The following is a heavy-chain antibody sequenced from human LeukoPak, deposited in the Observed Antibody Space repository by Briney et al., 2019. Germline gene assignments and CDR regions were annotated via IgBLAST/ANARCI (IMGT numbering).Heavy chain of an antibody. J-gene: IGHJ6*03. Sequence: GGSLRPSCAASGFTVSSNYMSWVRQAPGKGLEWVSVIYSGGSTYYADSVKGRFTISRDNSKNTLYLQMNSLRAEDTAVYYCAKGSGSYYSDYYYMDVWGKGTTVTISS. V-gene: IGHV3-66*01. CDR2: IYSGGST. CDR1: GFTVSSNY. D-gene: IGHD3-10*01. CDR3: AKGSGSYYSDYYYMDV.